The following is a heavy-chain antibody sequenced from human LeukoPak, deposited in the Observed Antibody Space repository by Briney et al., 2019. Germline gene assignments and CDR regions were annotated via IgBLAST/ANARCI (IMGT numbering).Heavy chain of an antibody. CDR2: ISYEGSNK. J-gene: IGHJ4*02. CDR1: GFTFSSYA. D-gene: IGHD1-7*01. V-gene: IGHV3-30-3*01. CDR3: ARGGPFTGPISTPRASDY. Sequence: GRSLILSCAASGFTFSSYAMHWVRQAPGKGLEWVAFISYEGSNKYYADSVKGRFTISRDNSKNTLYLQVNSLRAEDTAVYYCARGGPFTGPISTPRASDYWGQGILVTVSS.